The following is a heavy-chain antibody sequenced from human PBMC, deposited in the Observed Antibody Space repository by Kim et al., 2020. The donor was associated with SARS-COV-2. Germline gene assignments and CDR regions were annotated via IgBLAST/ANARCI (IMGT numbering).Heavy chain of an antibody. D-gene: IGHD3-22*01. V-gene: IGHV3-64D*09. CDR3: VKEIVVAVTSGFDP. CDR1: GFIFSSYA. J-gene: IGHJ5*02. CDR2: ISINGDTT. Sequence: GGSLRLSCSASGFIFSSYAMHWARQAPGRGLEFVSVISINGDTTYYADSVKGRFIISRDNSKNTLYLQMSSLRAEDTAIYYCVKEIVVAVTSGFDPWGQGTLVTVSS.